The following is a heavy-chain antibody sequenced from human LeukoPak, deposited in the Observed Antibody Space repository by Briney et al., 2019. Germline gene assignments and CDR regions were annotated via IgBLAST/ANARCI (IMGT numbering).Heavy chain of an antibody. CDR2: IYYSGST. CDR1: GGSISSSSYY. Sequence: PSETLSLTCTVSGGSISSSSYYWGWIRQPPGKGLEWIGSIYYSGSTYYNPSLKSRVTISVDTSKNQFSLKLSSVTAADTAVYYCARQERNYYGSGSYYNYWGQGTLVTVSS. V-gene: IGHV4-39*01. D-gene: IGHD3-10*01. J-gene: IGHJ4*02. CDR3: ARQERNYYGSGSYYNY.